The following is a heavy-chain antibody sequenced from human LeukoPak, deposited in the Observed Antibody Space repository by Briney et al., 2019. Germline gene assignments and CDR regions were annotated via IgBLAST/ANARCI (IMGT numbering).Heavy chain of an antibody. Sequence: GSLRLSCAASGFTFSSYAMSWVRQAPGKGLEWIGEINHSGSTNYNPSLKSRVTISVDTSKNQFSLKLSSVTAADTAVYYCARGPVGYCSGGSCYSLDYWGQGTLVTVSS. J-gene: IGHJ4*02. CDR3: ARGPVGYCSGGSCYSLDY. V-gene: IGHV4-34*01. CDR2: INHSGST. D-gene: IGHD2-15*01. CDR1: GFTFSSYA.